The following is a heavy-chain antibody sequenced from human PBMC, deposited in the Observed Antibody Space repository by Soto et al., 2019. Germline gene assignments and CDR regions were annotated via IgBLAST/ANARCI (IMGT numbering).Heavy chain of an antibody. CDR3: ARSKNRVVITYYYYYMDV. CDR2: INHSGST. CDR1: GGSFSGYY. J-gene: IGHJ6*03. V-gene: IGHV4-34*01. D-gene: IGHD3-22*01. Sequence: SETLSLTCAVYGGSFSGYYWSWIRQPPWKGLEWIGEINHSGSTNYNPSLKSRVTISVDTSKNQFSLKLSSVTAADTAVYYCARSKNRVVITYYYYYMDVWGKGTTVTVSS.